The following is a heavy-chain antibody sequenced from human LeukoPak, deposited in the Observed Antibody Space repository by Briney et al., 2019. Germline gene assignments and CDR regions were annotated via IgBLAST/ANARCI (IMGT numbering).Heavy chain of an antibody. D-gene: IGHD5-18*01. CDR2: ISGSGGST. V-gene: IGHV3-23*01. J-gene: IGHJ4*02. CDR3: AKIRGYSYGYGDY. CDR1: GFAFSSYA. Sequence: GGSLRLSCAASGFAFSSYAMSWVRQAPGKGLEWVSAISGSGGSTYYADSVKGRFTISRDNSKNTLYLQMNSLRAEDTAVYYCAKIRGYSYGYGDYWGQGTLVTVSS.